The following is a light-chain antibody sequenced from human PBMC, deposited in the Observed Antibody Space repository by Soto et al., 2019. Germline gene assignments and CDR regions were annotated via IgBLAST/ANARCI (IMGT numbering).Light chain of an antibody. J-gene: IGLJ2*01. CDR1: SSDVGDYKF. CDR2: EVS. V-gene: IGLV2-8*01. CDR3: SSYAGNNNGV. Sequence: QSVLTQPPSASGSPGQSVTISCTGTSSDVGDYKFVSWYQQHPGKAPKLLIYEVSRRPSGVPDRFSGSKSGNTASLTVSGLQAEDEADYYCSSYAGNNNGVFGGGTKLTVL.